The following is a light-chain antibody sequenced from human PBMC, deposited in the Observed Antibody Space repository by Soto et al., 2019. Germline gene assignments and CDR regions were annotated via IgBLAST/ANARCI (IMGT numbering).Light chain of an antibody. CDR2: GAS. Sequence: EIELTQSPGTLSLSTGERATLSCRASQSVSSSYLAWYQQKPGQAPRLLIYGASSRATGIPDRFSGSGSGTDFTLTISRLEPEDFAVDYCQQYGSSPSFGGGTKVDI. J-gene: IGKJ4*01. V-gene: IGKV3-20*01. CDR3: QQYGSSPS. CDR1: QSVSSSY.